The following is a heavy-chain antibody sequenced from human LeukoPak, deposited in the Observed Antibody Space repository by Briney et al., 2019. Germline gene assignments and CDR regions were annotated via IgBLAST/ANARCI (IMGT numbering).Heavy chain of an antibody. D-gene: IGHD4-23*01. CDR2: IYSSGST. Sequence: GGSLRLSCAASGFTVGSKYMSWVRQTPGKGLDWVSVIYSSGSTYYADSVKGRFTISRDNSKNTLYLQMNSLRAEDTAVYYCARDLKEDGGNFYDAFDIWGQGTMVTVSS. V-gene: IGHV3-53*01. CDR1: GFTVGSKY. J-gene: IGHJ3*02. CDR3: ARDLKEDGGNFYDAFDI.